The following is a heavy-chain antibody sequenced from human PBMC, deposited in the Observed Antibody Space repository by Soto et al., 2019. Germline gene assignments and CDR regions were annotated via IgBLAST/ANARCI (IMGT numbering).Heavy chain of an antibody. D-gene: IGHD2-15*01. Sequence: GASVKFSCKASGYTFTSYGISWVRQAPGQGLEWMGWISAYNGNTNYAQKLQGRVTMTTDTSTSTAYMELRSLRSDDTAVYYCARDNIVVVVAALIDYYYGMDVWGQGTTVTVS. V-gene: IGHV1-18*04. J-gene: IGHJ6*02. CDR2: ISAYNGNT. CDR3: ARDNIVVVVAALIDYYYGMDV. CDR1: GYTFTSYG.